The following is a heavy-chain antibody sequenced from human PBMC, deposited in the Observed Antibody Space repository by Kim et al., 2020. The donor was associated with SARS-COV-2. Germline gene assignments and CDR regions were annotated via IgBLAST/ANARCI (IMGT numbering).Heavy chain of an antibody. D-gene: IGHD3-10*01. V-gene: IGHV4-61*02. CDR1: GGSISSGSYY. Sequence: SETLSLTCTVSGGSISSGSYYWSWIRQPAGKGLEWIGRIYTSGSTNYNPSLKSRVTISVDTSKNQFSLKLSSVTAADTAVYYCALRGALPYGMDVWGQGTTVTVSS. CDR2: IYTSGST. J-gene: IGHJ6*02. CDR3: ALRGALPYGMDV.